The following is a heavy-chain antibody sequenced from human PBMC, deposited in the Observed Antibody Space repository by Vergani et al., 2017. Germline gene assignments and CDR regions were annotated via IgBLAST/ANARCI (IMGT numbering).Heavy chain of an antibody. J-gene: IGHJ6*02. D-gene: IGHD3-9*01. Sequence: QVQLVQSGAEVKKPGASVKVSCKASGYTFTGYYMHWVRQAPGQGLEWMGWINPNSGGTNYAQKFQGRVTMTRDTSISTAYMELSRLRSDDTAVYYCARRILTGYYDYGMDVWGQGTMVTVSS. CDR2: INPNSGGT. V-gene: IGHV1-2*02. CDR3: ARRILTGYYDYGMDV. CDR1: GYTFTGYY.